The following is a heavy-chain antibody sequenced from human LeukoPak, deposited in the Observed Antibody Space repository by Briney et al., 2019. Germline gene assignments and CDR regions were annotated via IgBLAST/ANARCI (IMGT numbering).Heavy chain of an antibody. D-gene: IGHD3-22*01. CDR2: ISGSGGST. V-gene: IGHV3-23*01. Sequence: PGGSLRLSCAASGFTFSSYAMSWVRQAPGKGLEWVSVISGSGGSTYHADSVKGRFTISRDNSKNTLYLQMNSLRAEDTAIYYCAKGHSSGYYFFDYWGQGTLVTVSS. J-gene: IGHJ4*02. CDR1: GFTFSSYA. CDR3: AKGHSSGYYFFDY.